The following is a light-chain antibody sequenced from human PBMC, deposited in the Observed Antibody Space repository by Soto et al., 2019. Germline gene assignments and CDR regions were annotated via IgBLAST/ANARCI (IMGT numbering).Light chain of an antibody. CDR2: DDI. CDR3: QSYDTALGGSYV. CDR1: SSNIGAGYD. J-gene: IGLJ1*01. V-gene: IGLV1-40*01. Sequence: QSLLTQPPSVSGAPGQRVTISCTGSSSNIGAGYDVHWYQQRPGTAPRLLISDDINRPSGVPDRFSGSKSGTSASLAITGLQADDEADYYCQSYDTALGGSYVFGSGTKVPVL.